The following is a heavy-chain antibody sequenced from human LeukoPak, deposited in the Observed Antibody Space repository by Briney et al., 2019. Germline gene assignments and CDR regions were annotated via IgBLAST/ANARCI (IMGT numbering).Heavy chain of an antibody. CDR3: VRDGVTGTNLFDY. Sequence: SETLSLTCTFPGGSISSYYCSWIRPPAGKGLEWIGRIYTSGSTNYNPSLKSRVTMSVDTSKNQFSLKLSSVTAADTAVYYCVRDGVTGTNLFDYWGQGTLVTVSS. CDR1: GGSISSYY. J-gene: IGHJ4*02. CDR2: IYTSGST. V-gene: IGHV4-4*07. D-gene: IGHD1-20*01.